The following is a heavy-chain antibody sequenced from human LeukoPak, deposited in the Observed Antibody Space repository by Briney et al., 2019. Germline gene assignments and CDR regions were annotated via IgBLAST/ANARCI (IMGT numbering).Heavy chain of an antibody. D-gene: IGHD4-11*01. CDR2: ISSSSSYI. Sequence: PGGSLRLSCAASGFTFSSYSMNWVRQAPGKGLAWVSSISSSSSYIYYADSVKGRFAISRDNAKNSLYLQMNSLRAEDTAVYYCARAHHDYNPFFDYWGQGTLVTVSS. CDR3: ARAHHDYNPFFDY. V-gene: IGHV3-21*01. J-gene: IGHJ4*02. CDR1: GFTFSSYS.